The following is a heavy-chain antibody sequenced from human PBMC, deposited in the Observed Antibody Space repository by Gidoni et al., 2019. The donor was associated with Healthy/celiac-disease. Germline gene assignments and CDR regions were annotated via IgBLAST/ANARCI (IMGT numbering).Heavy chain of an antibody. CDR1: GYSFTSYW. Sequence: EVQLVQSGAEVKKPGESLRISCKGSGYSFTSYWISWVRQMPGKGLAWMGRIDPSDSYTNYSPSFQGHVTISADKSISTAYLQWSSLKASHTAMYYCARWLGPVNWFDPWGQGTLVTVSS. J-gene: IGHJ5*02. CDR2: IDPSDSYT. D-gene: IGHD6-19*01. CDR3: ARWLGPVNWFDP. V-gene: IGHV5-10-1*03.